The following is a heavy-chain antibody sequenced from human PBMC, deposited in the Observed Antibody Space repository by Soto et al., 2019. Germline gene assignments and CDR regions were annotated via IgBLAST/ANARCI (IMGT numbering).Heavy chain of an antibody. CDR1: GFTFSSYG. J-gene: IGHJ6*02. CDR3: ARDHILLGDLYYYYGMDV. CDR2: IWYDGSNK. Sequence: GGSLRLSCAASGFTFSSYGMHWVRQAPGKGLEWVAVIWYDGSNKYYADSVKGRFTISRDNSKNTLYLQMNSLRAEDTAVYYCARDHILLGDLYYYYGMDVWGQGTTVTVSS. V-gene: IGHV3-33*01. D-gene: IGHD3-10*01.